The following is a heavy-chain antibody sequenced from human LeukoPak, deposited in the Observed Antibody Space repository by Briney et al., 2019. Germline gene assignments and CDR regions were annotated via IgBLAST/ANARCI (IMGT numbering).Heavy chain of an antibody. V-gene: IGHV3-7*01. CDR1: GFTFSSYS. Sequence: PGGSLRLSCAASGFTFSSYSMNWVRQAPGKGLEWVANIKQDGSEKYYVDSVKGRFTISRDNDKNSLFLQMTSLRAEDTAVYYCARVGGRYSPLGYWGQGTLVTVSS. D-gene: IGHD3-16*02. CDR3: ARVGGRYSPLGY. J-gene: IGHJ4*02. CDR2: IKQDGSEK.